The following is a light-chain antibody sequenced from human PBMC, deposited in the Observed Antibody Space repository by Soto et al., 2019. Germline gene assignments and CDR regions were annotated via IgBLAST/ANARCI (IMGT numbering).Light chain of an antibody. CDR1: QGISSW. J-gene: IGKJ4*02. Sequence: DIHMTQSPSSVSASVGDRVTITCRASQGISSWLAWYQQKPGKAPKLLIYTVSSLQSGVPARFSGRASGTDFTLTTSSLQPEHFATDYCQQANTFPLTYGGGTKVEIK. CDR2: TVS. CDR3: QQANTFPLT. V-gene: IGKV1-12*01.